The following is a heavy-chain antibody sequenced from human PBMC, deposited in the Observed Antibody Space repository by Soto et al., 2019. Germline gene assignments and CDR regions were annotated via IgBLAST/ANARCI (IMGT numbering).Heavy chain of an antibody. CDR2: INPNSGGT. CDR3: GRGTRWVDTAMVVYFDY. V-gene: IGHV1-2*04. D-gene: IGHD5-18*01. Sequence: ASVTVSCKASGYTFTGYYMHWVRQAPGQGLEWMGWINPNSGGTNYAQKFQGWVTMTRDTSISTAYMELSRLRSDDTAVYYCGRGTRWVDTAMVVYFDYWGQGTLVTVSS. J-gene: IGHJ4*02. CDR1: GYTFTGYY.